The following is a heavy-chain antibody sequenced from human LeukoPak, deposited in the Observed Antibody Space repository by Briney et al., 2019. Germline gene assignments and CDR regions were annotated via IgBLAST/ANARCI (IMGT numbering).Heavy chain of an antibody. D-gene: IGHD3-3*01. CDR3: ARPLHYDFWSGYYDPDAFDI. J-gene: IGHJ3*02. Sequence: SETLSLTCAVYGGSFSGYYWSWLRQPPGKGLEWIGEINHSGSTNYNPSLKSRVTISVDTSKNQFSLKLSSVTAADTAVYYCARPLHYDFWSGYYDPDAFDIWGQGTMVTVSS. CDR2: INHSGST. CDR1: GGSFSGYY. V-gene: IGHV4-34*01.